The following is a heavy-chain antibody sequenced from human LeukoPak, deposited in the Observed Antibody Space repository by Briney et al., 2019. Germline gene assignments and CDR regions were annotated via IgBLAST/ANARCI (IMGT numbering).Heavy chain of an antibody. V-gene: IGHV3-21*01. CDR1: GFTFSSYS. J-gene: IGHJ4*02. CDR3: ARGAAGYSYGLVEFRLDY. Sequence: PGGSLRLSCAASGFTFSSYSMNWVRQAPGKGLEWVSSISSSSSYIYYADSVKGRFTISRDNAKNSLYLQMNSLRAEDTAVYYCARGAAGYSYGLVEFRLDYWGQGTLVTVSS. D-gene: IGHD5-18*01. CDR2: ISSSSSYI.